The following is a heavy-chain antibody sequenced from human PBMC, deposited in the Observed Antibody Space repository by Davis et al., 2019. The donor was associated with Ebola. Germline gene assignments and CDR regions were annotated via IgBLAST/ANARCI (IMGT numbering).Heavy chain of an antibody. J-gene: IGHJ4*02. V-gene: IGHV3-30*18. CDR3: AKGALQWELLATSEDFDY. Sequence: GESLKISCAASGFTFSSYGMHWVRQAPGKGLEWVAVISYDGSNKYYADSVKGRFTISRDNSKNTLYLQMNSLRAEDTAVYYCAKGALQWELLATSEDFDYWGQGTLVTVSS. D-gene: IGHD1-26*01. CDR1: GFTFSSYG. CDR2: ISYDGSNK.